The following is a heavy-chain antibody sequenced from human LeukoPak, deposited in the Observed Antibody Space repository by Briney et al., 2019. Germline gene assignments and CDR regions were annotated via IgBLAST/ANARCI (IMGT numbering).Heavy chain of an antibody. CDR2: INPNSGGT. J-gene: IGHJ4*02. CDR1: GYTFTGYY. V-gene: IGHV1-2*02. D-gene: IGHD5-12*01. CDR3: ARGRRDGYNYSGYFDY. Sequence: GASVKVSCKASGYTFTGYYMHWVRQAPGQGLEWMGWINPNSGGTNYAQKFQGRVTMTRDTSISTAYIELSRLRSDDTAVYYCARGRRDGYNYSGYFDYWGQGTLVTVSS.